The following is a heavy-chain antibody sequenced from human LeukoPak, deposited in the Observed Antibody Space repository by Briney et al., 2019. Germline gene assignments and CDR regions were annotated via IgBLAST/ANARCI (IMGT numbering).Heavy chain of an antibody. J-gene: IGHJ4*02. Sequence: GGSLRLSCAASGFTFSDVWMSWVRQAPGKGLEWVANINQDGRGIYYVNSVKGRFSISRDNTNNLLYLQMNSLRAEDTAMYFCARDSYRSLDYWGQGTLVTVSS. V-gene: IGHV3-7*01. CDR1: GFTFSDVW. CDR2: INQDGRGI. CDR3: ARDSYRSLDY. D-gene: IGHD4-11*01.